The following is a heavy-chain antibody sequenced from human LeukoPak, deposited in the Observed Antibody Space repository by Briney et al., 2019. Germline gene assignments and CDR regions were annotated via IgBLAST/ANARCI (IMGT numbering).Heavy chain of an antibody. CDR3: AKDPRSMVRNYFDY. J-gene: IGHJ4*02. CDR1: GFTFSSYA. Sequence: GGSLRLSCAASGFTFSSYAMNWVRQAPGRGLEWVSSVSDSGGSTYYADSVKGRFTISRDNSKNTLYLQMNSLRAEDTAVYYCAKDPRSMVRNYFDYRGQGTLVTVSS. D-gene: IGHD3-10*01. CDR2: VSDSGGST. V-gene: IGHV3-23*01.